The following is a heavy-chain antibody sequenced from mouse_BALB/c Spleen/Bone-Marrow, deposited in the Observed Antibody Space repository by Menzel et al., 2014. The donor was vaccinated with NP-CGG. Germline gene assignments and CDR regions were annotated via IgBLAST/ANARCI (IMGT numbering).Heavy chain of an antibody. Sequence: EVQGVESGGGLVQPGGSRKLSCAASGFTFSSFGMHWVRQAPEKGLEWVAYISSGSSTIYYADTVKGRFTISRDNPKNTLFLQMASLRSEDTAIYYCARYNTYGAMDYWGQGTSVTVSS. V-gene: IGHV5-17*02. J-gene: IGHJ4*01. CDR3: ARYNTYGAMDY. CDR2: ISSGSSTI. D-gene: IGHD2-14*01. CDR1: GFTFSSFG.